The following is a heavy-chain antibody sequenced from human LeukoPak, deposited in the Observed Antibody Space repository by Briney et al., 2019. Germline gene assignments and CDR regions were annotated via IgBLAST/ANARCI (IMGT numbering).Heavy chain of an antibody. Sequence: GGSLRLSCAASGFTFSDYYMSWIRQAPGKGLEWVSYISSSSSTIYYADSVKGRFTISRDNAKNSLYLQMNSLRAEDTAVYYCARRNPLWLIDYWGQGTLVTVSS. V-gene: IGHV3-11*04. J-gene: IGHJ4*02. CDR3: ARRNPLWLIDY. D-gene: IGHD5-18*01. CDR1: GFTFSDYY. CDR2: ISSSSSTI.